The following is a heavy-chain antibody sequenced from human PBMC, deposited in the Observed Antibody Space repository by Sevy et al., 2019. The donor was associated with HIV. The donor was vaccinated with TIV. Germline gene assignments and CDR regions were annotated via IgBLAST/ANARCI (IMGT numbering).Heavy chain of an antibody. CDR2: ISGSGGST. J-gene: IGHJ5*02. CDR3: AKSARITMVRGVINWFDP. D-gene: IGHD3-10*01. CDR1: GFTFSSYA. V-gene: IGHV3-23*01. Sequence: GGSLRLSCAASGFTFSSYAMSWVRQAPGEGLEWVSAISGSGGSTYYADSVKGRFTISRDNSKNTLYLQMNSLRAEDTAVYYCAKSARITMVRGVINWFDPWGQGTLVTVSS.